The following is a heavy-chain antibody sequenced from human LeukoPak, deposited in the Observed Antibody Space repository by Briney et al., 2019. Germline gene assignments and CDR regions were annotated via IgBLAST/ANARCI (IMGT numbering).Heavy chain of an antibody. CDR2: IYYSGST. J-gene: IGHJ4*02. Sequence: SETLSLTCTVSGGSISSSSYYWGWVRQPPGKGLEWIGSIYYSGSTYYNPSLKSRVTISVDTSKNQFSLNLSSVTAADTAVYYCARLYYDSSGYYQICYFDYWGQGTLVTVSS. CDR1: GGSISSSSYY. CDR3: ARLYYDSSGYYQICYFDY. V-gene: IGHV4-39*01. D-gene: IGHD3-22*01.